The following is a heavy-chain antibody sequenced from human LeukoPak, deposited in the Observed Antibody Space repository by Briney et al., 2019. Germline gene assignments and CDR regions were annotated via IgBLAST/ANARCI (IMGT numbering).Heavy chain of an antibody. Sequence: GGSLRLSCAASGFTFSSYSINWVRQAPGKGVEWVSYISSGSNTIYYADSAKGRFTISRDNAKNSLYLQMNSLRAEDTAVYYCAGDRFIAAAGIRGAPSDYWGQGTLVTVSS. D-gene: IGHD6-13*01. CDR3: AGDRFIAAAGIRGAPSDY. J-gene: IGHJ4*02. CDR2: ISSGSNTI. CDR1: GFTFSSYS. V-gene: IGHV3-48*01.